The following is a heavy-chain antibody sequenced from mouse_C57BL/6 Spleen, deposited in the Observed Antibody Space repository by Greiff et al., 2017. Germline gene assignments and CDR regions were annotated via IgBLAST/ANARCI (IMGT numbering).Heavy chain of an antibody. V-gene: IGHV1-50*01. J-gene: IGHJ3*01. D-gene: IGHD1-1*01. CDR3: ARGDGSSAY. Sequence: QVQLQQPGAELVKPGASVKLSCKASGYTFTSYWMQWVKQRPGQGLEWIGEIDPSDSYTNYNQKFKGKATLTVDTSSSTAYMQLSSLTSEDSAVYCCARGDGSSAYWGQGTLVTVSA. CDR2: IDPSDSYT. CDR1: GYTFTSYW.